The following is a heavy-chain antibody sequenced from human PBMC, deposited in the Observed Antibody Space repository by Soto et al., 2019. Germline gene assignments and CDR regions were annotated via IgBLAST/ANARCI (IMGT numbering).Heavy chain of an antibody. J-gene: IGHJ6*02. CDR2: INPNSGGT. Sequence: ASVKGSCKASGFSFTGYYIHWLRQAPGQGLEWMGWINPNSGGTNYAQKFQGRVTMTRDTSISTAYMELSRLRSDDTAVYYCARGGDRYSYGYGYYYGMDVWGQGTTVTVSS. D-gene: IGHD5-18*01. V-gene: IGHV1-2*02. CDR1: GFSFTGYY. CDR3: ARGGDRYSYGYGYYYGMDV.